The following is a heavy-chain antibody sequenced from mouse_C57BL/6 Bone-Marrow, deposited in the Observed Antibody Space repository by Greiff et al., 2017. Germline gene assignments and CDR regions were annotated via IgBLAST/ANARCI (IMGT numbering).Heavy chain of an antibody. CDR3: ARDSYDYDWYVDV. CDR1: GYTFTSYW. V-gene: IGHV1-59*01. CDR2: IDPSDSYT. D-gene: IGHD2-4*01. J-gene: IGHJ1*03. Sequence: QVQLQQPGAELVRPGTSVKLSCKASGYTFTSYWMHWVKQRPGQGLEWIGVIDPSDSYTNYNQKFKGKATLTVDTSSSTAYMQLSRLTSEDSAVYYWARDSYDYDWYVDVWGRGTTVTVTA.